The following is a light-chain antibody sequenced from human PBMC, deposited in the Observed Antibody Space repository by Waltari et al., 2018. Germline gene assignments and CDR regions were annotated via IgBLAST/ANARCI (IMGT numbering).Light chain of an antibody. CDR1: QSVVSDY. CDR3: QQFDGSLYT. V-gene: IGKV3-20*01. J-gene: IGKJ2*01. CDR2: GAS. Sequence: EVVLTQSPGTISLSPGETVTLSCRASQSVVSDYLAWYQQKPGQAPRLLIYGASTRASGIPDRFSGSGFETHFTLTISSLVPEDFAVYYCQQFDGSLYTFGQGTRLEI.